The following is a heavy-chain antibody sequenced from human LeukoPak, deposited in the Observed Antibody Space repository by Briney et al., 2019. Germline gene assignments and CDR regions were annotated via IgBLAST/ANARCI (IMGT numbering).Heavy chain of an antibody. CDR3: AKDMRFDWTPYYFDY. CDR2: ISGSGGST. J-gene: IGHJ4*02. D-gene: IGHD3-9*01. CDR1: GFTFSSYA. V-gene: IGHV3-23*01. Sequence: GGSLRLSCATSGFTFSSYAMSWVRQAPGKGLEWVSAISGSGGSTYYADSVKGRFTISRDNSKNTLYLQMNSLRAEDTAVYYCAKDMRFDWTPYYFDYWGQGTLVTVSS.